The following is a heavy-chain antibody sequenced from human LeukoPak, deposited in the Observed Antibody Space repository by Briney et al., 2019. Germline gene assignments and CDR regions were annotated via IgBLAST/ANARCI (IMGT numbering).Heavy chain of an antibody. CDR2: ISSGSSTI. Sequence: GGSLRLSCAASRLTFSSYSMNWVRQAPGKGLEWISYISSGSSTIYYADSVKGRVTISRDNSKNTLYLQMNSLRAEDTAVYYCARTVGYGDYHWFDPWGQGTLVTVSS. CDR1: RLTFSSYS. CDR3: ARTVGYGDYHWFDP. J-gene: IGHJ5*02. D-gene: IGHD4-17*01. V-gene: IGHV3-48*01.